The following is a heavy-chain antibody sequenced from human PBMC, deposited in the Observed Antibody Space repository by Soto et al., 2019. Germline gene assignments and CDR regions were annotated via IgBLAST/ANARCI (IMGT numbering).Heavy chain of an antibody. V-gene: IGHV3-21*01. J-gene: IGHJ4*02. CDR1: GFTFSRYS. CDR3: ARESEDLTSNFDY. Sequence: EVQLVESGGGLVRPGGSLRLSCAASGFTFSRYSMNWVRQAPGKGLEWVSSISSTTNYIYYADSMKGRFTVSRDNAKNPGDSENNRPSAEDTAVYYCARESEDLTSNFDYWGQGTLVTVSS. CDR2: ISSTTNYI.